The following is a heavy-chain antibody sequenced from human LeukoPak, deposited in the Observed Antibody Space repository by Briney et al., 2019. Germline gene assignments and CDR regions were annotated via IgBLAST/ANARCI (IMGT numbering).Heavy chain of an antibody. CDR2: ISSSSSTI. V-gene: IGHV3-48*01. CDR1: GFTFSSYS. CDR3: ARDKNTYDYVWGSYRYTLFDY. Sequence: GGSLRLSCAASGFTFSSYSMNWVRQAPGKGLEWVSYISSSSSTIYYADSVKGRFTISRDNAKNSLCLQMNSLRAEDTAVYYCARDKNTYDYVWGSYRYTLFDYWGQGTLVTVSS. D-gene: IGHD3-16*02. J-gene: IGHJ4*02.